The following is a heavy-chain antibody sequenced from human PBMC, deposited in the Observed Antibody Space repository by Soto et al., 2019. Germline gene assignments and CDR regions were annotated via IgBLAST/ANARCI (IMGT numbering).Heavy chain of an antibody. V-gene: IGHV1-69*02. D-gene: IGHD1-1*01. CDR2: IIPILGIA. CDR1: GGTFSSYT. Sequence: ASVKVSCKASGGTFSSYTISWVRQAPGQGLEWMGRIIPILGIANYAQKFQGRVTITADKSTSTAYMELSSLRSEDTAVYYCARSPWNDSEVAFDIWGQGTMVTVSS. J-gene: IGHJ3*02. CDR3: ARSPWNDSEVAFDI.